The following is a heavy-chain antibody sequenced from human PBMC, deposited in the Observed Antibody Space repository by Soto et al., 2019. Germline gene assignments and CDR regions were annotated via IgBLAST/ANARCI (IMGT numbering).Heavy chain of an antibody. D-gene: IGHD3-10*01. CDR1: GGSISNYY. CDR3: ARHVVESLSFGERVHHFYY. Sequence: PSETLSLTCTVSGGSISNYYWSWIRQPPGKGLEWIGYFYYTGITNYNPSLKSRISMSVDTSKNQFSLKLSSVTAADTAVYYCARHVVESLSFGERVHHFYYCGHGTLVPVSS. J-gene: IGHJ4*01. CDR2: FYYTGIT. V-gene: IGHV4-59*08.